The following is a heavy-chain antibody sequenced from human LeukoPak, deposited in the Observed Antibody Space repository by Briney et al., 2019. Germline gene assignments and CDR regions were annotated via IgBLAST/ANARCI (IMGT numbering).Heavy chain of an antibody. CDR1: GFTFTKNY. Sequence: GGSLRLSCAASGFTFTKNYMSWVRQAPGKGLEWVSVIWSVGNTYYVDSVKGRFVMSRDNSKSTLYLQMNNLRGEDTAVYYCAVVSNYYYYHGMDVWGQGTTVTVSS. CDR2: IWSVGNT. D-gene: IGHD2/OR15-2a*01. CDR3: AVVSNYYYYHGMDV. V-gene: IGHV3-53*01. J-gene: IGHJ6*01.